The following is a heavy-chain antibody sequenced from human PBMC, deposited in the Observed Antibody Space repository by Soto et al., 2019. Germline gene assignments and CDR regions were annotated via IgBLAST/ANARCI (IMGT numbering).Heavy chain of an antibody. Sequence: SETLSLTCAVSGDSISNNNWWNWVRQSPGKGLEWIGEIYHSGSTNFNPSLKSRVTISMDKSKNNFSLRLASVTAADTAVYYCARSVEYGDYFDYWGQGTLVTVSS. CDR1: GDSISNNNW. V-gene: IGHV4-4*02. CDR2: IYHSGST. D-gene: IGHD4-17*01. J-gene: IGHJ4*02. CDR3: ARSVEYGDYFDY.